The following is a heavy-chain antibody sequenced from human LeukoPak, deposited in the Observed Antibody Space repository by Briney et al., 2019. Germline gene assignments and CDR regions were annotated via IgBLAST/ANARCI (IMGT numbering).Heavy chain of an antibody. D-gene: IGHD6-13*01. Sequence: GGSLRLSCAASGFTFSSYGMHWVRQAPGKGLEWVAVISYDGSNKYYADSVKGRFTISRDNFKNTLYLQMNSLRAEDTAVYYCAKSSDIAAAGMEDYWGQGTLVTVSS. CDR3: AKSSDIAAAGMEDY. V-gene: IGHV3-30*18. CDR1: GFTFSSYG. CDR2: ISYDGSNK. J-gene: IGHJ4*02.